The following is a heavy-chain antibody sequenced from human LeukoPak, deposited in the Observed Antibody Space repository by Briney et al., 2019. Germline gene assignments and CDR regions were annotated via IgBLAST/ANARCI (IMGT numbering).Heavy chain of an antibody. D-gene: IGHD3-3*01. Sequence: GGALRLSCAASGFTFSSYWMSWVRQAPGKGGEGVANIKQDGSEKYYVGSVKGRFTISRDNAKNSLYLQMNSLRAEDTAVYYCARDLRPYDFWSGYLSPHLAGYWGQGTLVTVSS. V-gene: IGHV3-7*01. CDR2: IKQDGSEK. J-gene: IGHJ4*02. CDR1: GFTFSSYW. CDR3: ARDLRPYDFWSGYLSPHLAGY.